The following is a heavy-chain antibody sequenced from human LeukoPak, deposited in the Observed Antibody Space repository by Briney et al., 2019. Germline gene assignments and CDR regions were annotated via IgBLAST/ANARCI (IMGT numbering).Heavy chain of an antibody. CDR1: GFTFSSYG. D-gene: IGHD3-22*01. CDR3: ARDLRLGYYYDSSGPYYYYGMDV. J-gene: IGHJ6*02. CDR2: ISYDGSNK. Sequence: GGSLRLSCAASGFTFSSYGMHWVRQAPGKGLEWVAVISYDGSNKYYADSVKGRFTISRDNSKNTLYLQMNSLRAEDTAVYYCARDLRLGYYYDSSGPYYYYGMDVWGQGTTVTVSS. V-gene: IGHV3-30*03.